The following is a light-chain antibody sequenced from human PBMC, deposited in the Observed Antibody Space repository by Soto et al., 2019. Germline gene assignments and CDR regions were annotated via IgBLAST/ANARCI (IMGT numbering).Light chain of an antibody. Sequence: DIQMTQSPSSLSASVGDRVTITCRASQSISSYLNWYQQKPGKAPKLLIYAASSLQSRVPSRFSGSGSWTDFTLTISTLQPEDFATYYCQQSYSTLFSFGGGTKVEIK. CDR3: QQSYSTLFS. J-gene: IGKJ4*01. V-gene: IGKV1-39*01. CDR2: AAS. CDR1: QSISSY.